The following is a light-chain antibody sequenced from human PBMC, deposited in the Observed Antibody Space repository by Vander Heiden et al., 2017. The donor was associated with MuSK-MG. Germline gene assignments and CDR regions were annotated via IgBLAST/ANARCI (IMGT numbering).Light chain of an antibody. CDR3: CSYACRYIFEI. J-gene: IGLJ1*01. Sequence: SALTQPRSVSGSPGQSVTISCTGSSDDVGYYNNVAGYQQHPGKAPKVVIYDVTKRPSGVPDRFSGSKSGNTASLTISGRQADDEADYYCCSYACRYIFEIFGTGTKVTVL. CDR2: DVT. CDR1: SDDVGYYNN. V-gene: IGLV2-11*01.